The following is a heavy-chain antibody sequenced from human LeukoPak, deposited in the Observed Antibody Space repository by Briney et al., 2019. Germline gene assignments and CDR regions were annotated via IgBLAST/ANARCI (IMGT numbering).Heavy chain of an antibody. V-gene: IGHV3-23*05. J-gene: IGHJ5*01. Sequence: GGSLRLSCAASGFTFISNAMSWIRQAPGKGLEWVSGISNSGASTKYADSVKGRFTISRDNSKNTLYLHLNSLRDDDTAVYYCAKAQQQLVRENWFDSWGQGTLVTVSS. CDR2: ISNSGAST. D-gene: IGHD6-13*01. CDR3: AKAQQQLVRENWFDS. CDR1: GFTFISNA.